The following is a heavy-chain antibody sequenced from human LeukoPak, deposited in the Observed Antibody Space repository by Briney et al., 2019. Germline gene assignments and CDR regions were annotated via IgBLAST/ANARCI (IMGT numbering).Heavy chain of an antibody. V-gene: IGHV3-23*01. J-gene: IGHJ5*02. CDR1: GFTFSTCA. Sequence: GRSLRLSCAASGFTFSTCAMSWVRQAPGKGLEWVSGISGSGDSTYYADSVKGRFTISRDNSQNTLYLQMNSLGAEDTAVYYCAKGDGSAWYFLFDHWGQGTLVTVSS. D-gene: IGHD6-19*01. CDR2: ISGSGDST. CDR3: AKGDGSAWYFLFDH.